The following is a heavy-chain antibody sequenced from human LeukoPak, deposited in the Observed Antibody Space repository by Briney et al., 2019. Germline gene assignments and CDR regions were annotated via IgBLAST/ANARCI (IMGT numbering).Heavy chain of an antibody. CDR3: ARRNYGSGSYYLLPVDPSYYMDV. CDR1: GFTFSSYS. J-gene: IGHJ6*03. Sequence: PGGSLRLSCAASGFTFSSYSMNWVRQAPGKGLEWVSSISSSSSYIYYADSVKGRFTISRDNAKNSLYLQMNSLRAEDTAVYYCARRNYGSGSYYLLPVDPSYYMDVWGKGTTVTISS. V-gene: IGHV3-21*01. CDR2: ISSSSSYI. D-gene: IGHD3-10*01.